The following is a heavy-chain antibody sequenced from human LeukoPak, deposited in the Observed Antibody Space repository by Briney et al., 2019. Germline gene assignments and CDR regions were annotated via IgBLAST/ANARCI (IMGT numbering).Heavy chain of an antibody. CDR3: AKDSTSYYYDSSGYYLVY. CDR1: GFTFSSYA. Sequence: GGSLRLSCAASGFTFSSYAMSWVRQAPGKGLGWVSAISGSGGSTYYADSVKGRFTISRDNSKNTLYLQMNSLRAEDTAVYYCAKDSTSYYYDSSGYYLVYWGQGTLVTVSS. J-gene: IGHJ4*02. V-gene: IGHV3-23*01. D-gene: IGHD3-22*01. CDR2: ISGSGGST.